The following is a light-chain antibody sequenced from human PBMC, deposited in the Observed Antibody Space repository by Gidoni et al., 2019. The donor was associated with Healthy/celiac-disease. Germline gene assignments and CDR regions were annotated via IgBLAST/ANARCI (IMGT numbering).Light chain of an antibody. CDR1: QSVLYSSNNKNY. CDR2: WAS. CDR3: QQYYSPPIT. J-gene: IGKJ5*01. V-gene: IGKV4-1*01. Sequence: DIVMTQSPDSLAVSLGERATINCKSSQSVLYSSNNKNYLAWYQQKPGQPPKLLIYWASTRESVVPDRFSGSGSGTDFTLTISSLQAEDVAVYYCQQYYSPPITFGQGTRLEIK.